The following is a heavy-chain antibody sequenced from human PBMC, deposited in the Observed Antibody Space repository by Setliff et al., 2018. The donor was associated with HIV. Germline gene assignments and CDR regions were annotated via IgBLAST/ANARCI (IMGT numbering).Heavy chain of an antibody. Sequence: ASVKVSCKASGYTFNTYDLVRVRQTSGQGLEWMGSMNANSGSAVYAPQFQGRVTMTRNTSISTAYMDMSSLRSDDTAVYYCARDQSIIAAAGGYWGQGTLVTVSS. J-gene: IGHJ4*02. CDR2: MNANSGSA. D-gene: IGHD6-13*01. CDR3: ARDQSIIAAAGGY. CDR1: GYTFNTYD. V-gene: IGHV1-8*02.